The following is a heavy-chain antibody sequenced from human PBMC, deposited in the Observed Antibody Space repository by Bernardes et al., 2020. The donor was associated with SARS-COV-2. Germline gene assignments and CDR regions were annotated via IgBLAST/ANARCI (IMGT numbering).Heavy chain of an antibody. Sequence: AVKVSCKASGGTFSSYDISWVRQAPGQGREWMGGIIANLGTANSAQKFQGRVTITADESTSTAYMELSSLRSEDTAVYYCARTFGRDGYKYFDYWGQGTLVTVSS. J-gene: IGHJ4*02. CDR2: IIANLGTA. D-gene: IGHD5-12*01. V-gene: IGHV1-69*13. CDR3: ARTFGRDGYKYFDY. CDR1: GGTFSSYD.